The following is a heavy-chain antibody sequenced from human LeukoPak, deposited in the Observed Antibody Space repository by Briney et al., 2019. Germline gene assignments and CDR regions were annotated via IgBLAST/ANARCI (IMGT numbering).Heavy chain of an antibody. CDR1: GYTFTGYY. D-gene: IGHD6-25*01. J-gene: IGHJ4*02. CDR2: INPNSGGT. Sequence: ASVKVSCKASGYTFTGYYMHWVRQAPGQGLEWMGWINPNSGGTNYAQKFQGRVTMTRDTSISTAYMELSRLRSDDTAVYYCARYLDSGGFVVDYWDQGTLVTVSS. V-gene: IGHV1-2*02. CDR3: ARYLDSGGFVVDY.